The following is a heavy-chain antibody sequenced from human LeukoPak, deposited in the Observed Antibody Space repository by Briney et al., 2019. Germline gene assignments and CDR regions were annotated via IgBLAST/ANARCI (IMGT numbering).Heavy chain of an antibody. CDR3: GKGGGITIFGVVTSDSYYYMDV. V-gene: IGHV3-23*01. Sequence: PGGSLRLSCAASGFTFSSYGMNWVRQAPGKGLELVSGISNSAFKTNYADSVKGRFSISRDNSKNTLYLQMNSLIAEDTAVYYCGKGGGITIFGVVTSDSYYYMDVWGKGTTVTVSS. CDR1: GFTFSSYG. D-gene: IGHD3-3*01. J-gene: IGHJ6*03. CDR2: ISNSAFKT.